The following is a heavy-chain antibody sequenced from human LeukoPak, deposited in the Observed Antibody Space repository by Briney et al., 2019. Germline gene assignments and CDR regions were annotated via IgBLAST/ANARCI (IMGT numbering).Heavy chain of an antibody. CDR1: GYTFTYYY. Sequence: GASVKISCKASGYTFTYYYMHCVRQAPGQGLEWMGIINPSGGSTTYAQNFQGRLTMTKDTSTNTVYMELSSLRSEDTAIYYCARDQEDGRIWYRDYYQYYGLDVWGKGATVTVS. V-gene: IGHV1-46*01. CDR3: ARDQEDGRIWYRDYYQYYGLDV. J-gene: IGHJ6*04. D-gene: IGHD5-24*01. CDR2: INPSGGST.